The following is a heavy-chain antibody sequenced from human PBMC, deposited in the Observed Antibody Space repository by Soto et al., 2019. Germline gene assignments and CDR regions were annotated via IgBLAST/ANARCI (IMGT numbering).Heavy chain of an antibody. Sequence: SETLSLTCTVSVDSISSYYWNWIRQPAGKGLEWIGRIDASGNSNYNPSLKSRATMSVDTSKKQFSLKVTSVTAADTAVYYCARYSSNWFDPWGQGTLVTVSS. J-gene: IGHJ5*02. CDR1: VDSISSYY. D-gene: IGHD6-13*01. CDR2: IDASGNS. V-gene: IGHV4-4*07. CDR3: ARYSSNWFDP.